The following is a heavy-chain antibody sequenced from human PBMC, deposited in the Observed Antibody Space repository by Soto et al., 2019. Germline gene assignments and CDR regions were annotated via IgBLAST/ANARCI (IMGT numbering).Heavy chain of an antibody. CDR1: GFAFDDYA. Sequence: EVHLAESGGGLVQPGRSLRLSCAASGFAFDDYAMHWVRQTPKKGLEWVAGMSWNPISIDYAGSGKGRFTISRDNAKKSLYLHMGSLRIEETALYYCVKGQISGHSGWGREFDYWGQGILVTVSS. V-gene: IGHV3-9*01. D-gene: IGHD6-19*01. J-gene: IGHJ4*02. CDR3: VKGQISGHSGWGREFDY. CDR2: MSWNPISI.